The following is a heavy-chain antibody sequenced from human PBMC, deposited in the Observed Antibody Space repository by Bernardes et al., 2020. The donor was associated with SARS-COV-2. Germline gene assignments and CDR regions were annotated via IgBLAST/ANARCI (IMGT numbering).Heavy chain of an antibody. CDR3: ARHGLRGVIRPPPYYFEY. Sequence: SEALSLTCTVSGGSIRDISYYWGWLLQSPGKGLQWIGTIHYSGITKYSPSLKSRVTISIDTSKNQFSLKLTSVTAADTAVYYCARHGLRGVIRPPPYYFEYWGHGTLVTVSS. D-gene: IGHD3-10*01. CDR1: GGSIRDISYY. CDR2: IHYSGIT. J-gene: IGHJ4*01. V-gene: IGHV4-39*01.